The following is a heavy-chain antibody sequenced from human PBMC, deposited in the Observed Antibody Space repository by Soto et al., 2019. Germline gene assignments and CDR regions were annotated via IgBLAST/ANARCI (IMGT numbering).Heavy chain of an antibody. CDR2: IYYSGST. Sequence: QVQLQESGPGLVKPSQTLSLTCTVSGGSISSGGYYWSWIRQHPGKGLEWIGYIYYSGSTYYNPSLKSRVIISVDTSKNQFSLKLSSVTAADTAVYYCARGSSAIFNYYYGMDVWGQGTTVTVSS. CDR3: ARGSSAIFNYYYGMDV. D-gene: IGHD3-3*01. V-gene: IGHV4-31*03. CDR1: GGSISSGGYY. J-gene: IGHJ6*02.